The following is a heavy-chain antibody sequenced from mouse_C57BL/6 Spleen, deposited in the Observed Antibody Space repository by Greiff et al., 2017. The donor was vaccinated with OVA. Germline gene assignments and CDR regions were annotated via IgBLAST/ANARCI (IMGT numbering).Heavy chain of an antibody. D-gene: IGHD1-1*01. CDR3: VSLWGYGSSYGYFDV. Sequence: EVQLVESGGGLVQPKGSLKLSCAASGFSFNTYAMNWVRQAPGKGLEWVARIRSKSNNYATYYADSVKDRFTISRDDSESMLYLQMNNLKTEDTAMYYCVSLWGYGSSYGYFDVWGTGTTVTVSS. CDR2: IRSKSNNYAT. J-gene: IGHJ1*03. V-gene: IGHV10-1*01. CDR1: GFSFNTYA.